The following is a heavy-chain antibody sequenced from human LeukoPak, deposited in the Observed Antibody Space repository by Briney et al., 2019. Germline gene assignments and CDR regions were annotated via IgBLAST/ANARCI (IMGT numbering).Heavy chain of an antibody. CDR1: GFTFSSYS. CDR3: ARDQPIGYNYGYPFDN. Sequence: GGSLRLSCAASGFTFSSYSMNWVRQAPGKGLEWVSYISSSGSTIYYADSVKGRFTISRDNAKNSLYLQMNNLRVEDTAVYYCARDQPIGYNYGYPFDNWGQGTLVTVSS. CDR2: ISSSGSTI. V-gene: IGHV3-48*04. J-gene: IGHJ4*02. D-gene: IGHD5-18*01.